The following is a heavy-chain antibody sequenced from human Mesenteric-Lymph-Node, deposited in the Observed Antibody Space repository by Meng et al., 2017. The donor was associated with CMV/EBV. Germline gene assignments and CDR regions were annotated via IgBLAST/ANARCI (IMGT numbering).Heavy chain of an antibody. Sequence: GGSLRLSCAASGFTFSSYAMSWVRQAPGKGLEWVSAISGSGGSTYYADSVKGRFTISRDSSKNTLYLQMNSLRTEDAAMYYCAKDQSASRDVLIPAAYDYWGQGTLVTVSS. V-gene: IGHV3-23*01. CDR1: GFTFSSYA. CDR3: AKDQSASRDVLIPAAYDY. J-gene: IGHJ4*02. D-gene: IGHD2-2*01. CDR2: ISGSGGST.